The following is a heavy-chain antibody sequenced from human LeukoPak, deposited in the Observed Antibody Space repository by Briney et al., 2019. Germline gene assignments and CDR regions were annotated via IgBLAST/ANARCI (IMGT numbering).Heavy chain of an antibody. CDR3: AVFTGSISAFGEFDP. Sequence: AASVKVSCKSPGYALTIYHMHWVRQAPGQGREWTGIINPSGGSTSYAQKFQGRVTMTRDTSTSTVYMELISQRYEDTAVYHCAVFTGSISAFGEFDPWGQGTLVTVSS. J-gene: IGHJ5*02. V-gene: IGHV1-46*01. D-gene: IGHD3-10*01. CDR2: INPSGGST. CDR1: GYALTIYH.